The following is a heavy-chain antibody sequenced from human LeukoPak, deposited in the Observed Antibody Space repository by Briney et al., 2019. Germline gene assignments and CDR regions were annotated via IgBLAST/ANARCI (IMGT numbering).Heavy chain of an antibody. Sequence: SETLSLTCTVSGGSISSSSYYWGWIHQPPGKGLEWIGSIYYSGSTYYNPSLKSRVTISVDTSKNQFSLKLSSVTAADTAVYYCARLYYDFWSGYYHDNWFDPWGQGTLVTVSS. V-gene: IGHV4-39*01. CDR2: IYYSGST. CDR1: GGSISSSSYY. D-gene: IGHD3-3*01. J-gene: IGHJ5*02. CDR3: ARLYYDFWSGYYHDNWFDP.